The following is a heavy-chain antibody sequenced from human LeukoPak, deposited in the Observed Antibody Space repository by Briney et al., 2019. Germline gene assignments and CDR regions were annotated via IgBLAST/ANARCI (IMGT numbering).Heavy chain of an antibody. CDR2: IYYSGST. CDR3: ARRPTSTVTIYYYFDY. Sequence: SETLSLTCAVYGGSFSGYYWSWIRQPPGKGLEWIGSIYYSGSTYYNPSLKSRVTISVDTSKNQFSLKLSSVTAADTAVYYCARRPTSTVTIYYYFDYWGQGTLVTVSS. V-gene: IGHV4-34*01. D-gene: IGHD4-17*01. CDR1: GGSFSGYY. J-gene: IGHJ4*02.